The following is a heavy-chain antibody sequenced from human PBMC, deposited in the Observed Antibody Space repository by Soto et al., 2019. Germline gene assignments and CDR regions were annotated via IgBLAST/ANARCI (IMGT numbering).Heavy chain of an antibody. CDR2: IKQDGSEE. Sequence: PGGSLRLSCAASGLTFSRYWMSWVRQAPGKGLEWVANIKQDGSEESYVDSVRGRFTVSRDNAKNSLYLQMNSLRAEDTAVYYYVRDVIGFWSGYYTGCFDYWGQGILVTVSS. V-gene: IGHV3-7*01. J-gene: IGHJ4*01. CDR1: GLTFSRYW. D-gene: IGHD3-3*01. CDR3: VRDVIGFWSGYYTGCFDY.